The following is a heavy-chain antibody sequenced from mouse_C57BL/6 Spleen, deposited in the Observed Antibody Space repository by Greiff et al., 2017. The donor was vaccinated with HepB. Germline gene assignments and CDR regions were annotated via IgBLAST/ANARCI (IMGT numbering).Heavy chain of an antibody. V-gene: IGHV3-6*01. CDR2: ISYDGSN. CDR3: ARNDYGREYYFDY. Sequence: EVQLQESGPGLVKPSQSLSLTCSVTGYSITSGYYWNWIRQFPGNKLEWMGYISYDGSNNYNPSLKNRISITRDTSKNQFFLKLNSVTTEDTATYYCARNDYGREYYFDYWGQGTTLTVSS. J-gene: IGHJ2*01. D-gene: IGHD2-4*01. CDR1: GYSITSGYY.